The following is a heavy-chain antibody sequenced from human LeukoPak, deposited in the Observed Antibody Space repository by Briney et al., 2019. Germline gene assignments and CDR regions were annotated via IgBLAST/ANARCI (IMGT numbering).Heavy chain of an antibody. CDR1: GYTFTSYG. V-gene: IGHV1-18*01. J-gene: IGHJ6*03. CDR3: ARASAGGSGINYMDV. Sequence: GASVKVSCKASGYTFTSYGISWVRQAPGQGLEWMGWISAYNGNTNYAQKFQGRVTITADKSTSTAYMELSSLRSEDTAVYYCARASAGGSGINYMDVWGKGTTVTVSS. D-gene: IGHD3-10*01. CDR2: ISAYNGNT.